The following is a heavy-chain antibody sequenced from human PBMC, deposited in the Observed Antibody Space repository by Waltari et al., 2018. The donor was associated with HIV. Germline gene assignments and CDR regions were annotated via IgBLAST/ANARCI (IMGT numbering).Heavy chain of an antibody. V-gene: IGHV1-8*01. CDR1: GYNFASFD. CDR2: MSINSGNA. CDR3: VTSRPGAVFGDF. J-gene: IGHJ4*02. D-gene: IGHD3-3*01. Sequence: QAQLVQSGAEVRKPGASVKVACKASGYNFASFDINWVRRATGQGLEWMGWMSINSGNAGYGQRFKGRLTLTRETSIDTAYMELNNLTPQDTADYYCVTSRPGAVFGDFWGQGTPVTVSS.